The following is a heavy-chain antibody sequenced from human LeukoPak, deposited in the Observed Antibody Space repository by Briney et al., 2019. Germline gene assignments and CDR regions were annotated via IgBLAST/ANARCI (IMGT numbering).Heavy chain of an antibody. J-gene: IGHJ4*02. CDR2: ISSDGKNK. CDR3: ARDSPVLMY. D-gene: IGHD1-14*01. Sequence: GGSLRLSCAASGFTFINYGIHWVRQAPGEGLEWVALISSDGKNKHYADSVKGRFTISRDNSKTSLYLQMSSLRAEDTAVYYCARDSPVLMYWGQGTLVTVSS. CDR1: GFTFINYG. V-gene: IGHV3-30*12.